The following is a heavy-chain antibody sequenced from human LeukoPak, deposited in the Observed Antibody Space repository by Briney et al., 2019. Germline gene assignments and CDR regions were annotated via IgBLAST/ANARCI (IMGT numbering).Heavy chain of an antibody. CDR3: AKKGMVGATGFDY. V-gene: IGHV3-9*01. CDR2: ISWNSGSI. J-gene: IGHJ4*02. Sequence: GRSLRLSCAASGFTFDDYAMHWVRHAPGKGLEWVSGISWNSGSIGYADSVKGRFTISRDNAKNSLYLQMNSLRAEDTALYYCAKKGMVGATGFDYWGQGTLITVSS. D-gene: IGHD1-26*01. CDR1: GFTFDDYA.